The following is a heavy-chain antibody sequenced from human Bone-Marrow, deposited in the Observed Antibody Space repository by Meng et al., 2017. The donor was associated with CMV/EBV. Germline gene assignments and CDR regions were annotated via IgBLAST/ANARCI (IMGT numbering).Heavy chain of an antibody. CDR3: ARVDTPTYCGGDCYSEMDV. CDR1: GYTFTSYG. Sequence: VSVKVSCKASGYTFTSYGISWVRQAPGQGLEWMGWISAYNGNTNYAQKLQGRVTMTTDTSTSTAYMELRSLRSDDTAVYYCARVDTPTYCGGDCYSEMDVWGQGNTVTVSS. D-gene: IGHD2-21*01. CDR2: ISAYNGNT. V-gene: IGHV1-18*01. J-gene: IGHJ6*02.